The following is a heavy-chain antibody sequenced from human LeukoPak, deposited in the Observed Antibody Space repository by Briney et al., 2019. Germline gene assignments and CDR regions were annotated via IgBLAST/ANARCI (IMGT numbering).Heavy chain of an antibody. D-gene: IGHD3-10*01. CDR3: ARGITMVRGNFDY. J-gene: IGHJ4*02. CDR2: IYYSGST. V-gene: IGHV4-39*07. Sequence: PSETLSLTCTVSGGSISSSSYYWGWIRQPPGKGLEWIGSIYYSGSTYYNPSLKSRVTISVDTSKNQFSLKLSSVTAADTAVYYCARGITMVRGNFDYWGQGTLVTVSS. CDR1: GGSISSSSYY.